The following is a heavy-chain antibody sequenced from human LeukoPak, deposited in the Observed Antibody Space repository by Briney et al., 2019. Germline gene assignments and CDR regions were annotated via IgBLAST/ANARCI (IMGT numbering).Heavy chain of an antibody. V-gene: IGHV3-30*04. CDR3: ARDRDTYAFDI. Sequence: GGSLRLSCAASGFTFSGYAMHWVRQAPGKGLEWVAVISYDGSNKYYADSVKGRFTIPRDNSKNTLYLQMNSLRAEDTAVYYCARDRDTYAFDIWGQGTMVTVSS. D-gene: IGHD2-21*02. J-gene: IGHJ3*02. CDR1: GFTFSGYA. CDR2: ISYDGSNK.